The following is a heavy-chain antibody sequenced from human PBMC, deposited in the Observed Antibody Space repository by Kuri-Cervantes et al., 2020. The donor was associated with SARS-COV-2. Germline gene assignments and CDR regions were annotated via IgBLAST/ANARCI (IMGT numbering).Heavy chain of an antibody. CDR1: GGSLSDYS. D-gene: IGHD3-22*01. CDR2: ITHRGSS. Sequence: SETLSLTCAVYGGSLSDYSWSWIRQPSGKGLEWIGEITHRGSSSYNPSLKSRVNMSVDTSKNQVSLKLTSVTAADTAVYYCARGKAEISMIVMIVTSGTFYFDYWGQGIPVTVSS. V-gene: IGHV4-34*01. J-gene: IGHJ4*02. CDR3: ARGKAEISMIVMIVTSGTFYFDY.